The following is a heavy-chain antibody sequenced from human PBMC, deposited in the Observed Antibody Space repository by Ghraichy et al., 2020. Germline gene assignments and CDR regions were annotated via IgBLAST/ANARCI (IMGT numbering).Heavy chain of an antibody. J-gene: IGHJ3*02. CDR3: ARDPMDGEAFDI. V-gene: IGHV1-69*13. CDR1: GGTFSSYA. Sequence: SVKVSCKASGGTFSSYAISWVRQAPGQGLEWMGGIIPIFGTANYAQKFQGRVTITADESTSTAYMELSSLRSEDTAVYYCARDPMDGEAFDIWGQGTMVTVSS. CDR2: IIPIFGTA. D-gene: IGHD3-10*01.